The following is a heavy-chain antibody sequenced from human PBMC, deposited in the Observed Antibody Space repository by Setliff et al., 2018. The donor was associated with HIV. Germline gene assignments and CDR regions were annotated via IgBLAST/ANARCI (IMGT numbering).Heavy chain of an antibody. D-gene: IGHD1-26*01. J-gene: IGHJ4*02. CDR2: ISGSGDST. V-gene: IGHV3-20*04. CDR3: ARDATRGGDFDF. CDR1: GFTFNYHA. Sequence: GGSLRLSCAASGFTFNYHAMTWVRQAPGKGLEWVSGISGSGDSTFYVDSVKGRFTMSRDNAKNLVYLEMNSLKVEDTAVYYCARDATRGGDFDFWGQGTLVTVSS.